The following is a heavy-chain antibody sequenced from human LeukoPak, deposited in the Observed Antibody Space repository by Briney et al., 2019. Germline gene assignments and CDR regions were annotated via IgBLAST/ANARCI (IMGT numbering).Heavy chain of an antibody. V-gene: IGHV4-31*03. J-gene: IGHJ6*02. CDR3: AGGDPPLGMDV. CDR1: GGSISSGGYY. D-gene: IGHD4-17*01. Sequence: TLSLTCTVSGGSISSGGYYWSWIRQHPGKGLEWIGYIYYSGSTYYNPSLKSRVTISVDTSKNQFSLKLSSVTAADTAVYYCAGGDPPLGMDVWGQGTTVTVSS. CDR2: IYYSGST.